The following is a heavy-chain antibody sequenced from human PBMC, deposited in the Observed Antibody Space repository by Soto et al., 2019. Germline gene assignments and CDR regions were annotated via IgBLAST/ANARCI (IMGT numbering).Heavy chain of an antibody. CDR1: GFTFENYA. V-gene: IGHV3-9*01. D-gene: IGHD2-2*01. J-gene: IGHJ4*02. CDR2: ISWNGGSV. Sequence: EVQLVESGGGLVQPGRSLRLSCASSGFTFENYAMHWVRQAPGKGLGWVSGISWNGGSVGYAVYVKGRFTISRDNARNSVYLQMNSLRSEDTDFYYCAKDRCSGNSCNSFDYWGQGTLVTVSS. CDR3: AKDRCSGNSCNSFDY.